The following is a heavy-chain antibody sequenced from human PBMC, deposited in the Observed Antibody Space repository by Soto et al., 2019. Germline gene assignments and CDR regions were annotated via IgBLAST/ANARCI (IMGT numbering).Heavy chain of an antibody. CDR3: ASTEDDYGTYFDY. D-gene: IGHD4-17*01. V-gene: IGHV5-51*01. Sequence: PGESLKISCEGSGYSFSNYWIAWVRQMPGKGLEWMGIIYPGDSDTRYSPSFQGQVTISADKSISTAYLQWSSLKASDTAMYYCASTEDDYGTYFDYWGQGTLVTVSS. J-gene: IGHJ4*02. CDR1: GYSFSNYW. CDR2: IYPGDSDT.